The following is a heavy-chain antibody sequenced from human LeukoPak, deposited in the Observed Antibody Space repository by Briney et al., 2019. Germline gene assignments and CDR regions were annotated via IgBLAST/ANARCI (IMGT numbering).Heavy chain of an antibody. CDR2: ISYDGSNK. CDR1: RFTFSSYA. CDR3: ARVQKYYFDY. V-gene: IGHV3-30-3*01. Sequence: PGGSLRLSCAASRFTFSSYAMHWVRQAPGKGLGWVAVISYDGSNKYYADSVKGRFTISRDNSKNTLYLQMNSLRAEDTAVYYCARVQKYYFDYWGQGTLVTVSS. J-gene: IGHJ4*02.